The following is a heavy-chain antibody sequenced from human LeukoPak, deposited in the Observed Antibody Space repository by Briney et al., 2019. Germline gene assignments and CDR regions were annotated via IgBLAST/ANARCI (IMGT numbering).Heavy chain of an antibody. CDR2: ISSSGSTI. J-gene: IGHJ6*02. V-gene: IGHV3-11*01. D-gene: IGHD3-10*01. CDR3: ARDLFGSGSYSAYYYYYYGMDV. CDR1: GFTFSDYC. Sequence: GGSLRLSCAASGFTFSDYCMSWIRQAPGKGLEWVSYISSSGSTIYYADSVKGRFTISRDNAKNSLYLQMNSLRAEDTAVYYCARDLFGSGSYSAYYYYYYGMDVWGQGSTVTVSS.